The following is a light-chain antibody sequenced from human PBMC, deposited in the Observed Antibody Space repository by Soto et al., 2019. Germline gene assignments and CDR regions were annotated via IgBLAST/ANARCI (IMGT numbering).Light chain of an antibody. J-gene: IGKJ1*01. Sequence: EIVLTQSPGTLSLSPGARAPLSWRASQSVSSSYLAWSQQNPGQPPRLLIYGASSRATGIPDRFSGSGSGTDFTLTISRLEPEDFAVYYCQQYGSSTWTFGQGTKVDIK. V-gene: IGKV3-20*01. CDR1: QSVSSSY. CDR2: GAS. CDR3: QQYGSSTWT.